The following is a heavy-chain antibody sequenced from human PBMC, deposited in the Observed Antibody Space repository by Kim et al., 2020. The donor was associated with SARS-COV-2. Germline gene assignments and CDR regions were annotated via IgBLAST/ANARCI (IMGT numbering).Heavy chain of an antibody. D-gene: IGHD2-15*01. CDR3: ARQRGAGLLYYYYYGMDV. CDR2: IYYSGST. CDR1: GGSISSYY. J-gene: IGHJ6*02. V-gene: IGHV4-59*08. Sequence: SETLSLTCTVSGGSISSYYWSWIRQPPGKGLEWIGYIYYSGSTNYNPSLKSRVTISVDTSKNQFSLKLNSVTAADTAVYYWARQRGAGLLYYYYYGMDVWGQGTTVTVSS.